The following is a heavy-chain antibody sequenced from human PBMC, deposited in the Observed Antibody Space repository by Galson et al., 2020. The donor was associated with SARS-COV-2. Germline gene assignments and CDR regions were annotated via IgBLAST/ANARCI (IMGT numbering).Heavy chain of an antibody. J-gene: IGHJ3*02. D-gene: IGHD6-13*01. CDR2: TYYRSQWST. Sequence: SQTLSLTCAIPGDSVSSTSAAWNCIRQSPSRGLECLGRTYYRSQWSTDYAVSVKSRITINPDTSKNQFSLQLNSVTPEDTALYYCAGRVAGAGTLPIWGQETMVIVSS. CDR3: AGRVAGAGTLPI. CDR1: GDSVSSTSAA. V-gene: IGHV6-1*01.